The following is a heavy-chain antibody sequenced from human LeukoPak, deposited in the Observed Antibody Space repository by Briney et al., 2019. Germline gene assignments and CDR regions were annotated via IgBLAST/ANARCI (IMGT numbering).Heavy chain of an antibody. D-gene: IGHD6-6*01. V-gene: IGHV4-39*01. J-gene: IGHJ5*02. CDR1: GGSISSGGYY. CDR2: INHSGST. CDR3: ARHSIAARRGGSFDP. Sequence: SQTLSLTCTVSGGSISSGGYYWGWIRQHPGKGLEWIGEINHSGSTNYNPSLKSRVTISVDTSKNQFSLKLSSVTAADTAVYYCARHSIAARRGGSFDPWGQGTLSPSPQ.